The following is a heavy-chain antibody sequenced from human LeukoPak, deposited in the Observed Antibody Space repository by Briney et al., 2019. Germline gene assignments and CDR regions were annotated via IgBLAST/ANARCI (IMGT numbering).Heavy chain of an antibody. D-gene: IGHD3-10*01. CDR2: THRSGDT. CDR3: ATRHYSRTYMVPLDS. CDR1: GVSISSDNW. Sequence: PSETLSLTCAVYGVSISSDNWWTWVRQPPGKGLEWIGETHRSGDTKYNPSLNGRVTISMDNSKNQLSLNLISVTAADTAIYFCATRHYSRTYMVPLDSWGQGTLVTVSS. V-gene: IGHV4/OR15-8*02. J-gene: IGHJ4*02.